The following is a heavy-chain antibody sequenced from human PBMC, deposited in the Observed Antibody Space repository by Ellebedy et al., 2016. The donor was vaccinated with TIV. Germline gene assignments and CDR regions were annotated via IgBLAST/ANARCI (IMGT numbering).Heavy chain of an antibody. CDR3: GRGRYLSRHSLDV. CDR2: TSYDESVQ. D-gene: IGHD1-26*01. Sequence: PGGSLSLSCAASGFTFTTHGMPLVRQAPGKGLEWVALTSYDESVQYYAASVKGRFTISRANSKTTLYLQMNSLTDEDTALYFCGRGRYLSRHSLDVWGQGTTVTVSS. J-gene: IGHJ6*02. CDR1: GFTFTTHG. V-gene: IGHV3-30*19.